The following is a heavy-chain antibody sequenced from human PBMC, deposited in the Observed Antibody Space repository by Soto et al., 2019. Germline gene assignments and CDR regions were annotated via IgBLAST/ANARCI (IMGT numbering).Heavy chain of an antibody. V-gene: IGHV4-39*02. D-gene: IGHD3-3*01. CDR3: AREVRVRGFAFDI. CDR1: GGSISSSSYY. J-gene: IGHJ3*02. CDR2: IYYSGST. Sequence: SETQSLTCTVSGGSISSSSYYWGWIRQPPGKGLEWIGSIYYSGSTYYNPSLKSRVTISVDTSKNQFSLKLSSVTAADTAVYYCAREVRVRGFAFDIWGQGTMVTVSS.